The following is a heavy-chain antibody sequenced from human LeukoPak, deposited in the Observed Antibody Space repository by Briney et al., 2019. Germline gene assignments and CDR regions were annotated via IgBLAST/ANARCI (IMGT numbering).Heavy chain of an antibody. CDR2: MYIGGNT. V-gene: IGHV3-53*05. J-gene: IGHJ4*02. CDR1: GFTVSNSY. CDR3: ARGYCSNNKCPFAFDF. D-gene: IGHD2-8*01. Sequence: GGSLRLSCAASGFTVSNSYMAWVRQAPGKGLEWASIMYIGGNTFHAASVRGRFTISRDTSKNTLDLQMNSLTAEDTGVYYCARGYCSNNKCPFAFDFWGQGTLATVSS.